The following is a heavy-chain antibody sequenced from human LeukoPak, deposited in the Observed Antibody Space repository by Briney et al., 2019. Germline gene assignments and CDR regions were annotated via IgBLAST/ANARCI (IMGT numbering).Heavy chain of an antibody. Sequence: KPSETLSLTCTVSGGSISSYYWSWIRQPPGKGLEWIGYIYCSGSTNYNPSLKSRVTISVDTSKNQFSLKLSSVTAADTAVYYCARANYYDSSGYSRGAFDIWGQGTMVTVSS. CDR2: IYCSGST. CDR3: ARANYYDSSGYSRGAFDI. CDR1: GGSISSYY. J-gene: IGHJ3*02. D-gene: IGHD3-22*01. V-gene: IGHV4-59*08.